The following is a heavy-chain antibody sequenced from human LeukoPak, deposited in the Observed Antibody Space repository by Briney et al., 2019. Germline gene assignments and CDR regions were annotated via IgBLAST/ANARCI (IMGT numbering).Heavy chain of an antibody. CDR1: GFTFSSYW. D-gene: IGHD3-22*01. CDR3: ARGSRDNSGYLYYFDY. Sequence: GGSLRLSCAASGFTFSSYWMSWVRQAPGKGLEWVANIQQHGSVKYYVDSAKGRFTISRDNGENSMFLEMNSLRADDTAVYYCARGSRDNSGYLYYFDYWGQGTLVTVSS. J-gene: IGHJ4*02. CDR2: IQQHGSVK. V-gene: IGHV3-7*01.